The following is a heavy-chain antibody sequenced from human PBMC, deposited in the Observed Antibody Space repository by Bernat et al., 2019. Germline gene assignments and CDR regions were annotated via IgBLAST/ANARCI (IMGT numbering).Heavy chain of an antibody. J-gene: IGHJ4*02. Sequence: QVQLVESGGGVVQPGRSLRLSCAASGFTFSSYGMHWVRQAPGKGLEWVAVISYDGSNKYYADSVKGRFTISRDNSKNTLYLQMNSLRAEDTAVYHCAKDGFGGSYYFPGYWGQGTLVTVSS. CDR1: GFTFSSYG. V-gene: IGHV3-30*18. CDR3: AKDGFGGSYYFPGY. D-gene: IGHD1-26*01. CDR2: ISYDGSNK.